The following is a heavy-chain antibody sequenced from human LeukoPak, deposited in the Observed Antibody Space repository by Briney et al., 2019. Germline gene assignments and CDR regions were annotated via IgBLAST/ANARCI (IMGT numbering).Heavy chain of an antibody. CDR3: ARDYGGYSYVFDY. CDR2: IKRSSSTI. J-gene: IGHJ4*02. CDR1: GFTFQSYS. V-gene: IGHV3-48*02. Sequence: GGSLRLSCAASGFTFQSYSMYWGRQAPGKGLEWVSYIKRSSSTIYYADSVKGRFTVSRDDAKNSLFLQMNSLRDEDTAVYYCARDYGGYSYVFDYWGQGTLVTVSS. D-gene: IGHD5-18*01.